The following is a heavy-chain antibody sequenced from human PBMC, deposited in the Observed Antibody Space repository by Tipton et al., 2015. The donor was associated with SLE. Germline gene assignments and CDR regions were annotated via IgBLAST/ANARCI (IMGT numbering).Heavy chain of an antibody. D-gene: IGHD6-19*01. CDR2: IRSKAYGGTT. CDR3: ARAAFAVAGFDY. V-gene: IGHV3-49*04. CDR1: GFTFGDSA. Sequence: SLRLSCSASGFTFGDSAMTWVRQAPGKGLEWVGFIRSKAYGGTTEHAASVKGRFAISRDDSKSIAYLQMNSLKTEDTAVYYCARAAFAVAGFDYWGQGTLVTVSS. J-gene: IGHJ4*02.